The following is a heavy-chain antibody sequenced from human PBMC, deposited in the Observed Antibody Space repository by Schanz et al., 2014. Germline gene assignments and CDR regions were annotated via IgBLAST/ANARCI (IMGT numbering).Heavy chain of an antibody. V-gene: IGHV3-30-3*01. CDR1: GFTLSSYA. Sequence: QVQLVESGGGVVQPGRSLRLSCAAYGFTLSSYAMPWVRQAPGKGLEWVAVISYDGSNKYYADSVKGRFTISRDNAKNSLFLQMNSLRVEDTAVYYCARLPVGYGSGIWDVWGQGTSVTVSS. CDR3: ARLPVGYGSGIWDV. CDR2: ISYDGSNK. J-gene: IGHJ6*02. D-gene: IGHD3-10*01.